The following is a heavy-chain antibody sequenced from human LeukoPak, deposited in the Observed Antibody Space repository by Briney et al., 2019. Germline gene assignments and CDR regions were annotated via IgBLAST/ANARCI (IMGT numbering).Heavy chain of an antibody. J-gene: IGHJ4*02. CDR3: ARVGYCGGGCYRLATIPFDY. Sequence: ASVKVSCKASGYTFTSYGISWVRQAPGQGLEWMGWISAYNGNTNYAQKLQGRVTMTTDTSTSTAYMELRSLRSDDTAVYYCARVGYCGGGCYRLATIPFDYWGQGTLVTVSS. CDR2: ISAYNGNT. CDR1: GYTFTSYG. V-gene: IGHV1-18*01. D-gene: IGHD2-21*02.